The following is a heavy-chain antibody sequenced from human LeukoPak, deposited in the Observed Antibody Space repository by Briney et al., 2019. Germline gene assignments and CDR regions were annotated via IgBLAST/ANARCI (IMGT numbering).Heavy chain of an antibody. D-gene: IGHD4-17*01. V-gene: IGHV1-18*01. Sequence: EASVTVSCKASGYTFTSYGISWVRQAPGQGLEWMGWISAYNGNTNYAQKLQGRVTMTTDTSTSTAYMELRSLRSDDTAVYYCASQTYGDYADDAFDIWGQGTMVTVSS. CDR3: ASQTYGDYADDAFDI. CDR2: ISAYNGNT. CDR1: GYTFTSYG. J-gene: IGHJ3*02.